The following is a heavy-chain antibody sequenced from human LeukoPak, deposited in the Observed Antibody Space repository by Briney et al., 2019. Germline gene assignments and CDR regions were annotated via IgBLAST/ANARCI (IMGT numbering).Heavy chain of an antibody. CDR1: GYTFTSYD. Sequence: ASVKVSCKASGYTFTSYDINWVRQATGQGLEWMGWMNPNSGNTGYAQKFQGRVTITRDTSASTAYMELSSLRSEDTAVYYCARASSYQLLVASSLAAFDIWGQGTMVTVSS. D-gene: IGHD2-2*01. CDR3: ARASSYQLLVASSLAAFDI. J-gene: IGHJ3*02. CDR2: MNPNSGNT. V-gene: IGHV1-8*01.